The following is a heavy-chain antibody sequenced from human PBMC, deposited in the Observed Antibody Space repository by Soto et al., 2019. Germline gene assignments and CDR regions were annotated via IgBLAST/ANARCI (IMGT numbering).Heavy chain of an antibody. V-gene: IGHV3-43*01. D-gene: IGHD6-13*01. CDR1: GFTFDDYT. Sequence: GGSLRLSCAASGFTFDDYTMHWVRQAPGKGLEWVSLISWDGGSTYYADSVKGRFTISRDNSKNSLYLQMNSLRTEETALYYCAKDRRRAAADHYYYGMDVWGQGTTVTVSS. CDR2: ISWDGGST. CDR3: AKDRRRAAADHYYYGMDV. J-gene: IGHJ6*02.